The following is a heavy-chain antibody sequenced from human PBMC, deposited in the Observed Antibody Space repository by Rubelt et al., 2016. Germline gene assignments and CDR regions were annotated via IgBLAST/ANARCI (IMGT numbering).Heavy chain of an antibody. V-gene: IGHV1-8*01. CDR1: GYTFGTYD. CDR3: ARGIDAGVDY. D-gene: IGHD2-15*01. J-gene: IGHJ4*02. CDR2: MRPIGGYI. Sequence: QVQLVQSGAEVKKPGASVKVSCKASGYTFGTYDINWVRQATGQGLEWIGWMRPIGGYIGYAQKFQGRDTMTRNTSISTAYMELSGRRPEDTAVYYCARGIDAGVDYWGQGTLVTVSS.